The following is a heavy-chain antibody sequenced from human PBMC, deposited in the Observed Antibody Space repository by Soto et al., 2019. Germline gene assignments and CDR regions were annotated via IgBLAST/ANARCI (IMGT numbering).Heavy chain of an antibody. CDR3: ARGRTLRSSSVPFDY. CDR1: GGSFSGYY. J-gene: IGHJ4*02. V-gene: IGHV4-34*01. Sequence: SETLSLTCAVYGGSFSGYYWSWIRQPPGKGPEWIGEINHSGSTNYNPSLKSRVTISVDTSKNQFSLKLSSVTAADTAVYYCARGRTLRSSSVPFDYWGQGTLVTVSS. D-gene: IGHD6-6*01. CDR2: INHSGST.